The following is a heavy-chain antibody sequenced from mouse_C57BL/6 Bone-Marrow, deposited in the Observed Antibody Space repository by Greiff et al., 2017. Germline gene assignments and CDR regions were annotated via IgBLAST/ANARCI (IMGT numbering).Heavy chain of an antibody. CDR2: ISGGGGNT. V-gene: IGHV5-9*01. Sequence: EVKLVESGGGLVKPGGSLKLSCAASGFTFSSYTMSWVRQTPEKRLQWVAAISGGGGNTFSADSVTGRFTISRANDKNILYLQMSSLRSEDTALYYCSRQVTTVLATKYFDVWGTGTTVTVSS. J-gene: IGHJ1*03. D-gene: IGHD1-1*01. CDR3: SRQVTTVLATKYFDV. CDR1: GFTFSSYT.